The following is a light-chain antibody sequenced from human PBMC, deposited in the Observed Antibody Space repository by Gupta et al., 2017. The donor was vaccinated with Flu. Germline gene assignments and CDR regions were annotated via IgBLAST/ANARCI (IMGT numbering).Light chain of an antibody. J-gene: IGKJ4*01. CDR3: QQGNRTPLT. Sequence: DVQLTQSLSSRSASAGDRVTITCRVSQDVSNYVNWFQQKVGEAPKLLIYAASSLQSGVPSRFSGSGSGTEFTLTISSLQPEDFATYYCQQGNRTPLTFGGGTKVEI. CDR1: QDVSNY. V-gene: IGKV1-39*01. CDR2: AAS.